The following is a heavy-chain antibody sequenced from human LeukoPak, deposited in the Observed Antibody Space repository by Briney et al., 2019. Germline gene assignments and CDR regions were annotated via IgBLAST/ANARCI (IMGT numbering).Heavy chain of an antibody. CDR1: GFNVSRHY. CDR2: ISGSGGST. Sequence: GGSLRLSCAASGFNVSRHYMTWVRQAPWKGLEWVSAISGSGGSTYYADSVKGRFTISRDNSKNTLYLQMNSLRAEDTAVYYCANSPLPYIVVVPAAISFDYWGQGTLVTVSS. J-gene: IGHJ4*02. CDR3: ANSPLPYIVVVPAAISFDY. D-gene: IGHD2-2*01. V-gene: IGHV3-23*01.